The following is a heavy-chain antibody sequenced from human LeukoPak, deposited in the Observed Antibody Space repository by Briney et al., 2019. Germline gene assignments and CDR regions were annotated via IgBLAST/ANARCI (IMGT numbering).Heavy chain of an antibody. J-gene: IGHJ3*02. V-gene: IGHV3-23*01. CDR3: AKDTYYYDSSGRSDAFDI. Sequence: GGSLRLSCAASGFTFSSYAMSWVRQAPGKGLEWVSAISGSGGSTYYADSVEGRFTISRDNSKNTLYLQMNSLRAEDTAVYYCAKDTYYYDSSGRSDAFDIWGQGTMVTVSS. D-gene: IGHD3-22*01. CDR2: ISGSGGST. CDR1: GFTFSSYA.